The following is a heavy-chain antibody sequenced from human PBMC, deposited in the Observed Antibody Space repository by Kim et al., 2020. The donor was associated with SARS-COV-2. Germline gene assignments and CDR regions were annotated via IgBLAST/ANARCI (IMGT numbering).Heavy chain of an antibody. J-gene: IGHJ6*02. Sequence: SETLSLTCTVSGGSISSYYWSWIRQPPGKGLEWIGYIYYSGSTNYNPSLKSRVTISVDTSKNQFSLKLSSVTAADTAVYYCARDSPYYGMDVWGQGTTVTVSS. CDR2: IYYSGST. V-gene: IGHV4-59*01. CDR1: GGSISSYY. CDR3: ARDSPYYGMDV.